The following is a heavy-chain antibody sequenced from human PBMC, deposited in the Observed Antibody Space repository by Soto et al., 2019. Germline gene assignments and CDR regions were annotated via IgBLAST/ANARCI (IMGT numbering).Heavy chain of an antibody. CDR1: GFTFSSYS. CDR2: ISSSSSYI. V-gene: IGHV3-21*01. Sequence: GGSPRLSPTASGFTFSSYSMNWVRQAPGKGLEWVSSISSSSSYIYYADSVKGRFTISRDNAKNSLYLQMNSLRAEDTAVYYCASAHFVYYYFDYWGQVPLFT. D-gene: IGHD2-8*01. J-gene: IGHJ4*02. CDR3: ASAHFVYYYFDY.